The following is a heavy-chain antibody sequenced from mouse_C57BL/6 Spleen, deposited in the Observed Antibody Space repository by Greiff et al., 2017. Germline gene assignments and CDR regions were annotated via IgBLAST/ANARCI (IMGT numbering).Heavy chain of an antibody. Sequence: QVQLQQPGAELVRPGSSVKLSCKASGYTFTSYWMHWVKQRPIQGLEWIGNIDPSDSETHYNQKFKDKATLTVDKSSSTAYMQLSSLTSEDSAVYYCAREPITTVVAGDFDYWGQGTTLTVSS. CDR3: AREPITTVVAGDFDY. CDR2: IDPSDSET. D-gene: IGHD1-1*01. J-gene: IGHJ2*01. V-gene: IGHV1-52*01. CDR1: GYTFTSYW.